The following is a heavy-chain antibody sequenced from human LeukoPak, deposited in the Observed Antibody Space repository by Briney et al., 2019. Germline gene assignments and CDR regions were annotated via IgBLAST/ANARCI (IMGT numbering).Heavy chain of an antibody. CDR1: GGSISSSSYY. Sequence: NSSETLSLTCTVSGGSISSSSYYWGWIRQPPGKGLEWIGSIYYSGSTYYNPSLKSRVTISVDTSKNQFSLKLSSVTAADTAVYYCARQGGSSGYYYVPDYYYGMDVWGQGTTVTVSS. CDR3: ARQGGSSGYYYVPDYYYGMDV. D-gene: IGHD3-22*01. CDR2: IYYSGST. V-gene: IGHV4-39*01. J-gene: IGHJ6*02.